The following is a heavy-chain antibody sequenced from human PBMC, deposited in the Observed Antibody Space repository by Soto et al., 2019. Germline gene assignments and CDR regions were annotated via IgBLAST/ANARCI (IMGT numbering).Heavy chain of an antibody. D-gene: IGHD2-15*01. CDR2: ISYDGSNK. CDR1: GFTFSTYD. CDR3: AKDPVFIAVGD. J-gene: IGHJ4*01. Sequence: QVQLVESGGGVVQPGRSLRLSCAASGFTFSTYDMHWVRQAPDKGLEWVAVISYDGSNKFYADSVKGRFTISRDNSKKTVYLTMYSLRAADTAVYDCAKDPVFIAVGDWGNVTLVT. V-gene: IGHV3-30*18.